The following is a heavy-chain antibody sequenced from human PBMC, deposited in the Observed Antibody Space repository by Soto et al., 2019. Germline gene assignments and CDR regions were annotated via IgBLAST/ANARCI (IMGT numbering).Heavy chain of an antibody. Sequence: PGRGVAWGASVSGSVTRTYYADSMEGRFTISRDDSRNVVYLKISSLRAEDTAVYYSAKGLRRGTYVLEFWGHGTKVTVSS. CDR2: VSGSVTRT. V-gene: IGHV3-23*01. D-gene: IGHD1-1*01. CDR3: AKGLRRGTYVLEF. J-gene: IGHJ1*01.